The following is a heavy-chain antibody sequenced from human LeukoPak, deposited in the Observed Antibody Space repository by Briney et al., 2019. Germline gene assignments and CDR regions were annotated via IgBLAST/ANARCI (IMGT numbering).Heavy chain of an antibody. V-gene: IGHV1-2*02. Sequence: EASVKVSCKASGYTFTGYYMHWVRQAPGQGLEWMGWINPNSGGTNYARKVQGRVTMTTDTSTSTAYMELRSLRSDDTAMYYCVRDLGVDTTMIFFDYWGQGSLVTVSS. J-gene: IGHJ4*02. CDR3: VRDLGVDTTMIFFDY. D-gene: IGHD3-22*01. CDR2: INPNSGGT. CDR1: GYTFTGYY.